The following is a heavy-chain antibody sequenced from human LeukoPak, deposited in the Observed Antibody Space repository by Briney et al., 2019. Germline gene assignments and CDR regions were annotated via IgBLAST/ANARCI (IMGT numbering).Heavy chain of an antibody. Sequence: SETLSLTCTVSGDSVSGVYWSWIRQPPGKGLEWVGYVYYSGETNYDPSLKSRVTMSLDTSKNQISLRLSSVTAEDTAVYYCARQSFATPFDYWGRGTLLTVSS. V-gene: IGHV4-59*08. CDR2: VYYSGET. J-gene: IGHJ4*02. CDR3: ARQSFATPFDY. CDR1: GDSVSGVY. D-gene: IGHD2-15*01.